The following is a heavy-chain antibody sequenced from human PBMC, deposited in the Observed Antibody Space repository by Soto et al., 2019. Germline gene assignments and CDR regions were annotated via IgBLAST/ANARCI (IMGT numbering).Heavy chain of an antibody. CDR1: GGTFISYA. D-gene: IGHD3-3*01. V-gene: IGHV1-69*13. Sequence: SVKVACKASGGTFISYAISWVRQAPGQGLEWMGGIIPIFGTANYAQKFQGRVTITADESTSTAYMELSSLRSEDTAVYYCARTRITIFGVVQLYYYYGMDVWGQGTTVTVSS. CDR2: IIPIFGTA. CDR3: ARTRITIFGVVQLYYYYGMDV. J-gene: IGHJ6*02.